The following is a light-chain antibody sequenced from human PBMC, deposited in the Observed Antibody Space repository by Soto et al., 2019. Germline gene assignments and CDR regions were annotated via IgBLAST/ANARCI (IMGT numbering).Light chain of an antibody. CDR3: SSYTSSSTLGV. V-gene: IGLV2-14*01. CDR1: SSDVGGYNY. CDR2: DVS. J-gene: IGLJ3*02. Sequence: QSALTQPASVSGSPGQSITLSCTGTSSDVGGYNYVSWYQQHPGKAPKLMIYDVSNRPSGVSNRFSGSKSGNTASLTISGLQAEDEADYYCSSYTSSSTLGVFGRGTKVTVL.